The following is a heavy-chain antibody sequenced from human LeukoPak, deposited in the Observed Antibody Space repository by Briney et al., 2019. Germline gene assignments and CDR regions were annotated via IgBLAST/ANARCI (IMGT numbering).Heavy chain of an antibody. J-gene: IGHJ4*02. CDR3: ARDHCSSTSCYYDY. V-gene: IGHV4-59*01. CDR2: IYYSGST. CDR1: GGSFSGYY. Sequence: PSETLSLTCAVYGGSFSGYYWSWIRQPPGKGLEWIGYIYYSGSTNYNPSLKSRVTLSVDTSKNQFSLKLSSVTAADTAVYYCARDHCSSTSCYYDYWGQGTLVTVSS. D-gene: IGHD2-2*01.